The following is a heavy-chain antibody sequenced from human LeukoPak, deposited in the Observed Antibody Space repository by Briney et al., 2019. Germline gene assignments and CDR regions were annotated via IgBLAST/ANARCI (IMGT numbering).Heavy chain of an antibody. CDR1: GGSISSYY. CDR2: IYYSGST. Sequence: KPSETLSLTCTVSGGSISSYYWSWIRQPPGKGLEWIGYIYYSGSTNYTPSLKSRVTISVDTSKNQFSLKLSSVTAADTAVYYCARVIVDRGFDPWGQGTLVTVSS. CDR3: ARVIVDRGFDP. J-gene: IGHJ5*02. V-gene: IGHV4-59*08. D-gene: IGHD3-22*01.